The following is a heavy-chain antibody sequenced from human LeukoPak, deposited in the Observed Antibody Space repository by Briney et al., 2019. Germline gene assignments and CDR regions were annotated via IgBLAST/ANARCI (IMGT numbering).Heavy chain of an antibody. Sequence: PGGSLRLSCAASGFIFSTYAVNWDREAPGKGLEWIAGVSNSGVSTNYAASVKGRFTISRDNSKNMLYLQMNGLRAEDTAVCYCAKDWNPSPNWFGPWGQGTLVIVSS. CDR1: GFIFSTYA. J-gene: IGHJ5*02. D-gene: IGHD1-1*01. V-gene: IGHV3-23*01. CDR2: VSNSGVST. CDR3: AKDWNPSPNWFGP.